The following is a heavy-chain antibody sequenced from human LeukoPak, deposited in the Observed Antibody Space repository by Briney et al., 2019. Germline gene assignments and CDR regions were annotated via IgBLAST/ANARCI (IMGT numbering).Heavy chain of an antibody. CDR2: ISGYNGDT. J-gene: IGHJ4*02. V-gene: IGHV1-18*04. D-gene: IGHD6-19*01. Sequence: GASVKVPCKASGYTFTNFGFSWVRQAPGQGLEWMGWISGYNGDTDYAQKFQGRVTMTTDTSTSTAYMELRSLRSDDTAVYYCVRDRGDSSGWIFFDYWGQGTLVTASS. CDR3: VRDRGDSSGWIFFDY. CDR1: GYTFTNFG.